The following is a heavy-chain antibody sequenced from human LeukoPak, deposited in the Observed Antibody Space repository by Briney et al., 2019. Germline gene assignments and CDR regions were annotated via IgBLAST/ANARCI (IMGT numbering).Heavy chain of an antibody. J-gene: IGHJ4*01. V-gene: IGHV4-38-2*02. D-gene: IGHD2-15*01. Sequence: SETLSLTCTVSGYSISSDYYWGWIRQPPGKGLEWIGSFYHSKSTYYNPSLKSRVTISIDTSKNQLSLKLNSVTAADTAMYHCARDRDVDDFDYWGRGTLVIVSS. CDR1: GYSISSDYY. CDR3: ARDRDVDDFDY. CDR2: FYHSKST.